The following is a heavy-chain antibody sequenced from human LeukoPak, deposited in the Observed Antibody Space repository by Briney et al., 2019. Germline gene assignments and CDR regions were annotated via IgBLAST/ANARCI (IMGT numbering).Heavy chain of an antibody. V-gene: IGHV1-2*04. Sequence: ASVKVSCKASGYTFTGYYMHWVRQAPGQGLEWMGWINPNSGGTNYAQKFQGWVTMTRDTSISTAYMELSRLRSDDTAVYYCARAASNWVVAAAPADYWGQGTLVTVSS. CDR2: INPNSGGT. D-gene: IGHD2-15*01. CDR1: GYTFTGYY. J-gene: IGHJ4*02. CDR3: ARAASNWVVAAAPADY.